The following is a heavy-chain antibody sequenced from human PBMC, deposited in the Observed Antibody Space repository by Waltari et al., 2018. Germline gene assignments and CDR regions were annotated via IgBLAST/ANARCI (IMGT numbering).Heavy chain of an antibody. Sequence: VQLVESGGGLIQPGGSLRLSCAASGFTFSSYGMHWVRQAPGKGLEWVAVIWYDGSNKYYADSVKGRFTISRDNSKNTVYLQMNSLRAEDTAVYYCARDSYGMDVWGQGTTVTVSS. V-gene: IGHV3-33*01. CDR1: GFTFSSYG. CDR2: IWYDGSNK. CDR3: ARDSYGMDV. J-gene: IGHJ6*02.